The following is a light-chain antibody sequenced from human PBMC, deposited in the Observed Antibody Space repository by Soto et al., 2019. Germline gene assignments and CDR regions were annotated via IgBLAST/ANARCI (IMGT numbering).Light chain of an antibody. CDR2: DVT. CDR1: SSDVGAYNY. Sequence: QSALTQPPSVSGSPGRSITISCIGTSSDVGAYNYVSWYQQHPGKAPKLMIYDVTNRPSGVSNRFSGSKSGNTASLTISGLQAEDEADYCCSSYTTNTTLVFGGGTQLTVL. V-gene: IGLV2-14*01. J-gene: IGLJ2*01. CDR3: SSYTTNTTLV.